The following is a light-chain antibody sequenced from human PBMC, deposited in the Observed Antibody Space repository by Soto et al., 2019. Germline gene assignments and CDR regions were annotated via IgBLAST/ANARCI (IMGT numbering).Light chain of an antibody. CDR3: QQSYTTLMWT. CDR1: QNINTY. V-gene: IGKV1-39*01. J-gene: IGKJ1*01. CDR2: DAA. Sequence: DIQMTQSPYSLSAAVGDRVTIACRASQNINTYLNWYQQKPGKAPKLLMFDAASLQSGVPSRFSGSGSRTDFTLTITSLQPEDFATYYCQQSYTTLMWTFGQGTKVDIK.